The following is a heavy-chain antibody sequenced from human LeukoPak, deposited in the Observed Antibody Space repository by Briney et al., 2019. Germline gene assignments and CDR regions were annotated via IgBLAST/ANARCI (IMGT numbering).Heavy chain of an antibody. CDR2: MNPKNAYT. D-gene: IGHD3-16*01. CDR1: GYTFTDYD. V-gene: IGHV1-8*03. Sequence: GASVNVSCKASGYTFTDYDINWVRLAAGQGHEWMGWMNPKNAYTGYAQKFQGRATITRDTSINTAYLELSSLTSEDTAVYYCARFGGRATKDDRLDYWGQGTLVTVSS. CDR3: ARFGGRATKDDRLDY. J-gene: IGHJ4*02.